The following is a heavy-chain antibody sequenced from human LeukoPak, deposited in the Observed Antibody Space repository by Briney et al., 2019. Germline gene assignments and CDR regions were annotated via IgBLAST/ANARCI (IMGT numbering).Heavy chain of an antibody. CDR3: ARGGTYYYGSGTEV. J-gene: IGHJ4*02. CDR2: IYYSGST. CDR1: GGSISSYY. Sequence: SETLSLTCTVSGGSISSYYWSWIRQPPGKGLEWIGYIYYSGSTNYNPSLKRRVTISVDTSKNQFSLKLSSVTAADTAVYYCARGGTYYYGSGTEVWGQGTLVTVSS. D-gene: IGHD3-10*01. V-gene: IGHV4-59*01.